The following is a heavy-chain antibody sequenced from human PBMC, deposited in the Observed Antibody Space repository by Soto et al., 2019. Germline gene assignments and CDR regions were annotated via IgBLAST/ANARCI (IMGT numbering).Heavy chain of an antibody. CDR1: GFTFSDYY. V-gene: IGHV3-11*01. CDR2: ISSSGSTI. D-gene: IGHD6-13*01. CDR3: ARYPLAAAEHAFDI. J-gene: IGHJ3*02. Sequence: GGSLRLSCAASGFTFSDYYMSWIRQAPGKGLEWVSYISSSGSTIYYADSVKGRFTISRDNAKNSLYLQMNSLRAEDTAVYYCARYPLAAAEHAFDIWGQGTMVTVSS.